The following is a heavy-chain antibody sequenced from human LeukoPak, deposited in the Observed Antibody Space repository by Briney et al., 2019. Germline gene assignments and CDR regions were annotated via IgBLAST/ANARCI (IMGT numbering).Heavy chain of an antibody. CDR1: GDSFSSVTDY. CDR3: AGERGEEYSSGWYKTNYFDN. V-gene: IGHV4-39*07. D-gene: IGHD6-13*01. J-gene: IGHJ4*02. CDR2: GDYSGGT. Sequence: PSETLSLTCTVSGDSFSSVTDYWAWLRQPRGKGLEWIASGDYSGGTYYPSLESRVAISADMSKNQISLKLTSVTGADTAVYYCAGERGEEYSSGWYKTNYFDNWGQGIRVTVSS.